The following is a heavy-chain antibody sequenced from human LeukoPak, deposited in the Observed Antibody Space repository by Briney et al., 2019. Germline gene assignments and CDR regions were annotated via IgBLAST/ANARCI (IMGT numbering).Heavy chain of an antibody. CDR3: ARVSRAFDI. V-gene: IGHV3-21*01. CDR1: GFTFSSYS. Sequence: GGSVRLSCAASGFTFSSYSMNWVRQAPGKGLEGVSSISSRSTYIYHADSVKGRFTISRDNAKNSLFLQMNSLRAEDTAVYYCARVSRAFDIWGQGTMVTVSS. CDR2: ISSRSTYI. J-gene: IGHJ3*02.